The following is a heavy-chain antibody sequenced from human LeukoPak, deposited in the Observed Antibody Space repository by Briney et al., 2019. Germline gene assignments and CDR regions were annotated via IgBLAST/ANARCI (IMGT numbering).Heavy chain of an antibody. CDR1: GGSFSGYY. V-gene: IGHV4-34*01. Sequence: SETLSLTCAVYGGSFSGYYWSWIRQPPGKGLEWIGEINHSGSTNYNPSLKSRVTISVDTSKNQFSLKLSSVTAADTAVYYCARHRLGLGMDVWGQGTTVTVSS. CDR3: ARHRLGLGMDV. D-gene: IGHD3-16*01. CDR2: INHSGST. J-gene: IGHJ6*02.